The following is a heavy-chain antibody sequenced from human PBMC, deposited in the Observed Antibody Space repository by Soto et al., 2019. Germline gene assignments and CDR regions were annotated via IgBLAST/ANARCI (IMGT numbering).Heavy chain of an antibody. CDR3: ARGDYDILTGYYVWALGLDY. J-gene: IGHJ4*02. CDR1: GYTFTGYY. Sequence: ASVKVSCKASGYTFTGYYMHWVRQAPGQGLEWLGWINPNSGGTNYAQEFQGWVTMTRDTSISTAYMELSRLRSDDTAVYYCARGDYDILTGYYVWALGLDYWGQGTLVTVSS. D-gene: IGHD3-9*01. V-gene: IGHV1-2*04. CDR2: INPNSGGT.